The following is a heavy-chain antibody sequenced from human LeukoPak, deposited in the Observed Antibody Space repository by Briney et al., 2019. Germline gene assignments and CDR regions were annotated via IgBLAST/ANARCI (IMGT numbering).Heavy chain of an antibody. CDR3: ARGGGLDV. J-gene: IGHJ6*02. V-gene: IGHV3-7*03. CDR1: GFTFRSFW. CDR2: INHNGNVN. D-gene: IGHD3-16*01. Sequence: GGSLRLSCAASGFTFRSFWMSWARQAPGKGLEWVASINHNGNVNYYVDSVKGRFTISRDNAKNSLYLQMSNLRAEDTAVYFCARGGGLDVWGQGATVTVS.